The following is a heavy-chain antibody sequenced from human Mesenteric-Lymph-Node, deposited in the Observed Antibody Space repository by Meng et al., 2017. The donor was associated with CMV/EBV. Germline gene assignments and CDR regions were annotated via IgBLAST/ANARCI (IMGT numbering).Heavy chain of an antibody. J-gene: IGHJ6*02. Sequence: LSLTCAASGFTFSSYGMHWVRQAPGKGLEWVAFIRYDGSNKYYADSVKGRFTISRDNSKNTLYLQMNSLRAEDTAVYYCAKEGDIVVVPAASNYYYYGMDVWGQGTTVTVSS. CDR3: AKEGDIVVVPAASNYYYYGMDV. V-gene: IGHV3-30*02. CDR1: GFTFSSYG. CDR2: IRYDGSNK. D-gene: IGHD2-2*01.